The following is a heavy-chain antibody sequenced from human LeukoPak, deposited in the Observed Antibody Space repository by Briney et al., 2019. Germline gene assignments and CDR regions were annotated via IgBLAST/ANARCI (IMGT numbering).Heavy chain of an antibody. Sequence: PGGSLRLSCAASGFTFSSYAMSWVRQAPGKGLEWVSAIRGGDGSSYYTDSVKGRFTISRDNSKNTLYLQMNSLRAEDTAVYNCAKADGDFDWLLLSTYYYYYGMDVWGQGTTVTVSS. D-gene: IGHD3-9*01. CDR1: GFTFSSYA. CDR2: IRGGDGSS. CDR3: AKADGDFDWLLLSTYYYYYGMDV. J-gene: IGHJ6*02. V-gene: IGHV3-23*01.